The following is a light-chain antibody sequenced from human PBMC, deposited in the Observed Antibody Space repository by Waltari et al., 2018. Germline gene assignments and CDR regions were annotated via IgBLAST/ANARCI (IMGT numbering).Light chain of an antibody. CDR3: LQYGTSPRT. CDR2: ATS. J-gene: IGKJ1*01. Sequence: EIVLTQSPGTLSLSPGDGATLSCRARHSIGNAYLAWYQQKPGQAPKPLSYATSSRATTIPDRFSGSGSGTDFTLTISKLEPEDFAVYYCLQYGTSPRTFGQGTKVDIK. CDR1: HSIGNAY. V-gene: IGKV3-20*01.